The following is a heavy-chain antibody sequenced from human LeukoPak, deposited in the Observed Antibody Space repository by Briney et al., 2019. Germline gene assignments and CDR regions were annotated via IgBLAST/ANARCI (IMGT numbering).Heavy chain of an antibody. CDR3: AKDVGKWESLHFFDY. D-gene: IGHD1-26*01. CDR1: GYTFTSYD. V-gene: IGHV1-8*01. Sequence: ASVKVSCKASGYTFTSYDFNWVRQATGQRPEWMGWMSPNSGDTGYAQKFQDRVTMTRNTSISTAYMELSSLRSDDTAVYYCAKDVGKWESLHFFDYWGQGTLVTVSS. CDR2: MSPNSGDT. J-gene: IGHJ4*02.